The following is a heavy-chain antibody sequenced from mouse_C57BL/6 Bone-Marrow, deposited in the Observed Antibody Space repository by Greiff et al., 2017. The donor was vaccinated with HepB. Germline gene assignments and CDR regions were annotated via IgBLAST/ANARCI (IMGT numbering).Heavy chain of an antibody. D-gene: IGHD1-1*01. V-gene: IGHV1-80*01. CDR3: ARASKLLRWKAMDY. J-gene: IGHJ4*01. CDR1: GYAFSSYW. CDR2: IYPGDGDT. Sequence: QVQLKESGAELVKPGASVKISCKASGYAFSSYWMNWVKQRPGKGLEWIGQIYPGDGDTNYNGKFKGKATLTADKSSSTAYMQLSSLTSEDSAVYFCARASKLLRWKAMDYWGQGTSVTVSS.